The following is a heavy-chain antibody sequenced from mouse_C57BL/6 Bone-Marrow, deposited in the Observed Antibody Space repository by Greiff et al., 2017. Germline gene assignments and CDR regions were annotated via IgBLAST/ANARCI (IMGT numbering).Heavy chain of an antibody. CDR2: ISSGSSTI. CDR3: ARGDGNSSWFAY. D-gene: IGHD2-1*01. Sequence: EVQLVESGGGLVKPGGSLKLSCAASGFTFSDYGMHWVRQAPEKGLEWVAYISSGSSTIYYADTVKGRFTISRDNAKNTLFLQMTSLRSEDTAMYYCARGDGNSSWFAYWGQGTLVTVSA. J-gene: IGHJ3*01. CDR1: GFTFSDYG. V-gene: IGHV5-17*01.